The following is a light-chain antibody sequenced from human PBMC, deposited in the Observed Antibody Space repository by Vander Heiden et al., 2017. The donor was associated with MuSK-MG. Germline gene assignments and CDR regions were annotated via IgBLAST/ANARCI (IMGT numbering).Light chain of an antibody. CDR1: SRDVGGFEY. Sequence: QSALTQPPSASGSPGQSVTISCTRTSRDVGGFEYVSWYQQHPGKAPKLIIFEVTRRPSGVPDRFSGSKSGNTASLTVSGLQADDEADYYCGSFAGSKNLLFGGGTKLTVL. J-gene: IGLJ2*01. CDR2: EVT. CDR3: GSFAGSKNLL. V-gene: IGLV2-8*01.